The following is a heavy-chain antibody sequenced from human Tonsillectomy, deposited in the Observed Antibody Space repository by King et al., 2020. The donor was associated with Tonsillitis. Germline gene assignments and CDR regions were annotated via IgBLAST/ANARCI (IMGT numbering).Heavy chain of an antibody. D-gene: IGHD3-3*01. CDR1: GFTFGDYG. V-gene: IGHV3-49*03. Sequence: VQLVESGGGLVQPGRSLRLSCTTSGFTFGDYGISWFRQAPGKGLEWVGFIRSKAYGGTTEYAASVKGRFTISRDDSKSIAYLQMNSLKTEDTAVYYCTQSGIFGGPGGRGTLVTVSS. CDR2: IRSKAYGGTT. J-gene: IGHJ4*02. CDR3: TQSGIFGGP.